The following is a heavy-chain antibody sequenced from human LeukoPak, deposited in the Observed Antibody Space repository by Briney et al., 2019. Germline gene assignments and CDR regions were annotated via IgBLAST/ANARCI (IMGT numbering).Heavy chain of an antibody. Sequence: TGGSLRLSCAASGFTVSSSYMTWVRQAPGKGLEWVSFIYSGGSTYYADSVKGRFTISRDNSKNTLYLQMNSLRPEDTAVYYCARALYRGYYFDYWGQGTLVTVSS. V-gene: IGHV3-53*01. CDR3: ARALYRGYYFDY. D-gene: IGHD3-16*01. CDR1: GFTVSSSY. CDR2: IYSGGST. J-gene: IGHJ4*02.